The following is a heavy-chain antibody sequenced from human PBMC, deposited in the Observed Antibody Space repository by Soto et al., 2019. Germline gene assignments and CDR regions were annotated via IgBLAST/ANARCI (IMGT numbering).Heavy chain of an antibody. Sequence: GASVKVSWKASGYTFTSYGISWVRQAPGQGLEWMGWISAYNGNTNYAQKLQGRVTMTTDTSTSTAYMELRSLRSDDTAVYYCARDTPLYYDSSGPGWFDPWGQGTLVTVSS. D-gene: IGHD3-22*01. V-gene: IGHV1-18*01. J-gene: IGHJ5*02. CDR1: GYTFTSYG. CDR3: ARDTPLYYDSSGPGWFDP. CDR2: ISAYNGNT.